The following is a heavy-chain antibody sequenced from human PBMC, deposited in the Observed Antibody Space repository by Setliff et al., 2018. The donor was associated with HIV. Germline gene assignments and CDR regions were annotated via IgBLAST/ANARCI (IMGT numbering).Heavy chain of an antibody. J-gene: IGHJ4*02. CDR2: MMPSSGNT. Sequence: ASVKVSCKASGYTFTSYDINWVRQATGQGLEWMGWMMPSSGNTGYAQKFQGRLTMTRNTSISTAYMELSSLRSEDTAVYYCARDPGYKSTWYGVFDIWGQGTLVTVSS. CDR3: ARDPGYKSTWYGVFDI. D-gene: IGHD6-13*01. CDR1: GYTFTSYD. V-gene: IGHV1-8*02.